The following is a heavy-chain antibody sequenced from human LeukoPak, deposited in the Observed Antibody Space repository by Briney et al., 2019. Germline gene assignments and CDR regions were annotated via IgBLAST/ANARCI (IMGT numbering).Heavy chain of an antibody. CDR2: IYQTESP. J-gene: IGHJ4*02. Sequence: SSETLSLTCAVSAGSISSSDWWSWVRQPPRKGLEWIGYIYQTESPKYNASLQSRVTISLDRSKNQFSLKLTSVTAADTAVYYCARLVNTTVVTRAEGYFDYWGQGTLVTVSS. CDR3: ARLVNTTVVTRAEGYFDY. CDR1: AGSISSSDW. D-gene: IGHD4-23*01. V-gene: IGHV4-4*02.